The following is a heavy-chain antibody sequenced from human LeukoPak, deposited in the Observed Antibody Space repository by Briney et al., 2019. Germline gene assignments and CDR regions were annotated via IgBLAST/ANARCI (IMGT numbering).Heavy chain of an antibody. CDR3: ARGPWDC. CDR1: GFAVNRNY. CDR2: IYSDGSA. Sequence: TGGSLRLSCAASGFAVNRNYMTWVRQAPGKGLEWVPVIYSDGSAFYADSVKGRFTISRDNAKNTVYLQMNSLRVEDTAAYYCARGPWDCWGQGTLVTVSS. V-gene: IGHV3-53*05. J-gene: IGHJ4*02.